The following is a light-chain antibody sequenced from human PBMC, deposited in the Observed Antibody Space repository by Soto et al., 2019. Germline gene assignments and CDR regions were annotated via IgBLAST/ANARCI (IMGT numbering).Light chain of an antibody. CDR2: KPS. J-gene: IGKJ1*01. CDR3: QHDDNFRWT. V-gene: IGKV1-5*03. Sequence: DIQMTQSPSTLSASVGDTVTITCRASQTLTSWLAWYQQKPGKAPKLLIYKPSSSSVGVPGRFSGTGSGTEFTLTISSLQPDDFATYFCQHDDNFRWTFGQGTKVEV. CDR1: QTLTSW.